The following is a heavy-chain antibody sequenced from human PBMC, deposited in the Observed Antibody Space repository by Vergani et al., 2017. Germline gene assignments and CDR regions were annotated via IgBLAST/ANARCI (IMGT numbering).Heavy chain of an antibody. CDR2: INPSGGST. Sequence: QVQLVQSGAEVKKPGASVKVSCKASGYTFTSYYMHWVRQAPGQRLVWMGIINPSGGSTSYAQKFQGRVTMTRDTSTSTVYMELSSLRSEDTAVYYCARDLYSSSSRYGMDVWGQGTTVTVSS. CDR3: ARDLYSSSSRYGMDV. J-gene: IGHJ6*02. V-gene: IGHV1-46*01. CDR1: GYTFTSYY. D-gene: IGHD6-6*01.